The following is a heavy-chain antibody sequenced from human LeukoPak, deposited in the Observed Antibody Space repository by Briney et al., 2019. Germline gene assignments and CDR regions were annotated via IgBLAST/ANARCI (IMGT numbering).Heavy chain of an antibody. J-gene: IGHJ4*02. CDR3: AVKPGYTGSWGTFDS. D-gene: IGHD1-26*01. Sequence: GESLKISCKTSGYRFTNYWIGWVRQMAGKGLEWMGSIYPGDSDTRYSSSFQGQVTVSADKSISTAYLQWSSLKASDTAMYYCAVKPGYTGSWGTFDSWGQGTLVTVSS. CDR1: GYRFTNYW. V-gene: IGHV5-51*01. CDR2: IYPGDSDT.